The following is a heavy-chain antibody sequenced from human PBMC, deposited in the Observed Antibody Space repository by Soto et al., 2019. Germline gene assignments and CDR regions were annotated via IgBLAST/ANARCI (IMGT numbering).Heavy chain of an antibody. Sequence: GGSLRLSCAASGFTFSNYGMHWVRQAPGKGLEWVAVIWFDGSNKLYADSVNGRFTISRDNSENTLYLEMNSLRVEDTAIYYCARDPTGYYNFDQWGQGTLVTDS. J-gene: IGHJ4*02. CDR2: IWFDGSNK. CDR1: GFTFSNYG. V-gene: IGHV3-33*01. CDR3: ARDPTGYYNFDQ. D-gene: IGHD3-9*01.